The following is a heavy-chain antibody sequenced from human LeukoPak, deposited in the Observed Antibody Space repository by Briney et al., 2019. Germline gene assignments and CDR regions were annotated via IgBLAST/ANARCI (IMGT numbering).Heavy chain of an antibody. Sequence: PGGSLRLSCAASGFTVSSNYMSWVRQAPGKGLEWVSVIYSGGTTYYADSVKGRFTTSRDNSKNTLYLQMNSLRAEDTAVYYCARDLFTVTRDYWGQGTLVTVSS. J-gene: IGHJ4*02. CDR1: GFTVSSNY. V-gene: IGHV3-53*01. CDR3: ARDLFTVTRDY. CDR2: IYSGGTT. D-gene: IGHD4-17*01.